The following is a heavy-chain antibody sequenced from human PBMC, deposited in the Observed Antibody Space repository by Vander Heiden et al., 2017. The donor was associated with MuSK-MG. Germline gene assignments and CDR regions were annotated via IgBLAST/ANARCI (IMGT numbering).Heavy chain of an antibody. Sequence: QVQLVQSGAEVKKPGASVKVSCKASGYTFTGYYMHWVRQAPGQGLEWMGWINPNSGGTNYAQKFQGRVTMTRDTSISTAYMELSRLRSDDTAVYYCARDPPPLSYGSGSYYYYGMDVWGQGTTVTVSS. CDR1: GYTFTGYY. D-gene: IGHD3-10*01. J-gene: IGHJ6*02. V-gene: IGHV1-2*02. CDR3: ARDPPPLSYGSGSYYYYGMDV. CDR2: INPNSGGT.